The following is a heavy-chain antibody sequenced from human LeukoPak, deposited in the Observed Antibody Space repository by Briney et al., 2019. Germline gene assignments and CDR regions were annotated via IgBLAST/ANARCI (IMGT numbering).Heavy chain of an antibody. CDR3: ARDLARYDILTGSKDRTPYYFDY. CDR2: ISSSSSTI. D-gene: IGHD3-9*01. V-gene: IGHV3-48*04. Sequence: GGSLRLSCAASGFTFSSYSMNWVRQAPGKGLEWVSYISSSSSTIYYADSVKGRFTISGDNAKNSLYLQMSSLRAEDTAVYYCARDLARYDILTGSKDRTPYYFDYWGQGTLVTVSS. J-gene: IGHJ4*02. CDR1: GFTFSSYS.